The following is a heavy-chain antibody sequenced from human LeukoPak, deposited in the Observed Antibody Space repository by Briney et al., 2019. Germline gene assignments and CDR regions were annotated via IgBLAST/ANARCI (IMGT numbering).Heavy chain of an antibody. J-gene: IGHJ3*02. CDR1: GYTFTRYY. CDR2: INPNSGGT. D-gene: IGHD2-2*01. Sequence: ASVKVSCKPSGYTFTRYYMHWVRQAPGQGLEWMGWINPNSGGTNYAQKFQARVTMTRDTSISTAYMELSRLRSDDTAVYYCARVEGYCSTTSCQQNNAFDIWGQGTMVTVSS. CDR3: ARVEGYCSTTSCQQNNAFDI. V-gene: IGHV1-2*02.